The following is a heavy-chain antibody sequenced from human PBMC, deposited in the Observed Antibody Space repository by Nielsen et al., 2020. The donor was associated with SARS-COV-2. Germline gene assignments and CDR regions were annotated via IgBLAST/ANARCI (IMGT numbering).Heavy chain of an antibody. CDR1: GFTFSSYA. CDR2: ISYDGSNK. J-gene: IGHJ4*02. Sequence: GGSLRLSCAASGFTFSSYAMHWVRQAPGKGLEWVAVISYDGSNKYYADSVKGRFTISRDNSKNTLYLQMNSLRAEDTAVYYCARARIVLMVYASFDYWGQGTLVTVSS. CDR3: ARARIVLMVYASFDY. V-gene: IGHV3-30-3*01. D-gene: IGHD2-8*01.